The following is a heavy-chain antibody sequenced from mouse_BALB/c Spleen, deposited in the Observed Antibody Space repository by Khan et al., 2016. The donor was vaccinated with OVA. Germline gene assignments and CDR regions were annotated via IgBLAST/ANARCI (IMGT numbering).Heavy chain of an antibody. CDR1: GYTFTSYV. Sequence: EVQLQQSRPELVKPGASVKMSCKASGYTFTSYVMHWVKQKPGLGLEWIGYIYPFNDDTKYNEKFKDKATLTSDKSSSTAYMELNSLTSEDSAVYYCALVGTYYWSFAYWGQGTLVTVSA. J-gene: IGHJ3*01. CDR2: IYPFNDDT. D-gene: IGHD1-1*01. CDR3: ALVGTYYWSFAY. V-gene: IGHV1S136*01.